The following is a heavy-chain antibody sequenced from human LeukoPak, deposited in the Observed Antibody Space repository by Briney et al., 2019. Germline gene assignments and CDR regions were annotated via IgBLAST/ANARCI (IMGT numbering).Heavy chain of an antibody. J-gene: IGHJ4*02. CDR2: IIPIFGTA. CDR3: ARDRRPDYYDSSGYYGMYYFDY. Sequence: GASVKVSCKASGGTFSSYAISWVRQAPGQGLEWMGGIIPIFGTANYAQKFQGRVTITADESTSTAYMELSSLRSEDTAVYYCARDRRPDYYDSSGYYGMYYFDYWGQGTLVTVSS. V-gene: IGHV1-69*01. D-gene: IGHD3-22*01. CDR1: GGTFSSYA.